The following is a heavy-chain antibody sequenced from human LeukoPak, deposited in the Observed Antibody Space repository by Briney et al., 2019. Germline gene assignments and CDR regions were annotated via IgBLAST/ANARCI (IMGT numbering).Heavy chain of an antibody. J-gene: IGHJ4*02. CDR3: ASTNDYADENY. V-gene: IGHV3-74*01. D-gene: IGHD4-17*01. CDR1: GFTFSKYW. Sequence: RGSLRLSCAASGFTFSKYWMHWVRQAPGKGLVWVSRINSDGSNTNYADSVKGRFTVSRDNTKNTLFLQMNNARAEDTAVYYCASTNDYADENYWGQGTLVTVSS. CDR2: INSDGSNT.